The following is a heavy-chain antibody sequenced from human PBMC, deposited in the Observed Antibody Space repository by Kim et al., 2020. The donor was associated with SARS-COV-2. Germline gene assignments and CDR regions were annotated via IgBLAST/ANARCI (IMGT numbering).Heavy chain of an antibody. CDR3: ARDFSGSSVARFDI. Sequence: SETLSLTCTISGGSISSYYWSWTRQPPGKGLEWIGYFFYRGITNNNPSLRSRVTISVDTSKNQFSLRLSSVTAADTAVYYCARDFSGSSVARFDIWGQGTMGTVSS. CDR1: GGSISSYY. D-gene: IGHD2-15*01. CDR2: FFYRGIT. V-gene: IGHV4-59*01. J-gene: IGHJ3*02.